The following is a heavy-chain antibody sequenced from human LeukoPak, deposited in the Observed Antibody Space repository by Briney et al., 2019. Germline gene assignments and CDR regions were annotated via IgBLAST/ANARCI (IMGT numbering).Heavy chain of an antibody. CDR1: GFTFSIYV. Sequence: GGSLRLSCAASGFTFSIYVMSWVRQAPGKGLEWVANIKQDGSEKYYVDSVKGRFTISRDNAKNSLYLQMNSLRAEDTAVYYCARDPTYYDFWSGYYDYYYYMDVWGKGTTVTVSS. J-gene: IGHJ6*03. CDR3: ARDPTYYDFWSGYYDYYYYMDV. V-gene: IGHV3-7*01. CDR2: IKQDGSEK. D-gene: IGHD3-3*01.